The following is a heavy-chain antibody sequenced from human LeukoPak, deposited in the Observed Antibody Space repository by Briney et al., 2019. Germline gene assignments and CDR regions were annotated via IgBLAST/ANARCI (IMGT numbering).Heavy chain of an antibody. CDR1: RFTFSNYA. D-gene: IGHD6-13*01. J-gene: IGHJ6*02. CDR2: LSGSGGST. V-gene: IGHV3-23*01. CDR3: ARVFLFYSSSWYKGESYGMDV. Sequence: PGGSLRLYCAAYRFTFSNYAMTWLRQAQGQGLEWVLALSGSGGSTHYADSVKGRFTISRDNSKNTLYLQMNSLRAEDTAVYYCARVFLFYSSSWYKGESYGMDVWGQGTTVTVSS.